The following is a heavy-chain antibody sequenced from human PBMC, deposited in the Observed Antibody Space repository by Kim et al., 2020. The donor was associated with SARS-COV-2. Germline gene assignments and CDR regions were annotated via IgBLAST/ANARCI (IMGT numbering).Heavy chain of an antibody. Sequence: SETLSLTCAVYGGSFSGYYWSWIRQPPGKGLEWIGEINHSGSTNYNPSLKSRVTISVDTSKNQFSLKLSSVTAADTAVYYCARGRGRQQLVRHFDYWGQGTLVTVSS. D-gene: IGHD6-13*01. J-gene: IGHJ4*02. V-gene: IGHV4-34*01. CDR3: ARGRGRQQLVRHFDY. CDR1: GGSFSGYY. CDR2: INHSGST.